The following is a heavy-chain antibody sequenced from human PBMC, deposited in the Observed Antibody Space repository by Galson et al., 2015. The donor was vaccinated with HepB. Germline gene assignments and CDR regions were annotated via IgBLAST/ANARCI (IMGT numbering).Heavy chain of an antibody. Sequence: SLRLSCAASGFSFSLYGMHWVRQAPGKGLERMAIISYDGRNKYYADSVKGRFTISRDNSKNTLYLQMESLRPEDTAVYYCAKDQRVGARWVIRWFDPWGQGTLVTVTS. CDR2: ISYDGRNK. CDR3: AKDQRVGARWVIRWFDP. CDR1: GFSFSLYG. D-gene: IGHD1-26*01. V-gene: IGHV3-30*18. J-gene: IGHJ5*02.